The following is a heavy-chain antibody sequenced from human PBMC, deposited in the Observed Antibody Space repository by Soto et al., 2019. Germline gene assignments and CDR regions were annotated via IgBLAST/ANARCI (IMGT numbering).Heavy chain of an antibody. V-gene: IGHV5-51*01. CDR2: IYPDNSDT. CDR1: GYSFTSYW. CDR3: ARLMAVAGQYYYYGMDV. J-gene: IGHJ6*02. Sequence: GESLKLSCTGSGYSFTSYWIGWVRQMPGKGLEWMGIIYPDNSDTRYSQSFQGNVTISADKSIRNAYLQWSSLKASDTAMYYCARLMAVAGQYYYYGMDVWGQGTTVTVSS. D-gene: IGHD6-19*01.